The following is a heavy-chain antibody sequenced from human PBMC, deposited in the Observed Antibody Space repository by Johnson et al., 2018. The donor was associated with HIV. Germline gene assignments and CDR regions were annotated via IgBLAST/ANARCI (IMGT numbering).Heavy chain of an antibody. Sequence: VQLLESGGGLVKTGGSLRLSCAASGFTFSDYYMSWIRQAPGKGLEWVSYISSSGSTIYYADSVKGRFTISRDNAKNSLYLQMNSLRVEDTAVYYCARDGLAIFGVVIRLGAFDIWGQGTMVTVSS. D-gene: IGHD3-3*01. CDR2: ISSSGSTI. CDR1: GFTFSDYY. CDR3: ARDGLAIFGVVIRLGAFDI. V-gene: IGHV3-11*04. J-gene: IGHJ3*02.